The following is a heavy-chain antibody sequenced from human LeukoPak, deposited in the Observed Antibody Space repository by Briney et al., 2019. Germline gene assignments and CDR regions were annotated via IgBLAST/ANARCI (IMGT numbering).Heavy chain of an antibody. V-gene: IGHV3-30*03. Sequence: GGSLRLSCAASGFTFSSYGMHWVRQAPGKGLEWVAVISYDGSNKYYVDSVKGRFTISRDNSKNTLYLQMNSLRAEDTAVYYCARPKTNNYYWDYFDYWGQGTLVTVSS. CDR2: ISYDGSNK. J-gene: IGHJ4*02. D-gene: IGHD1-26*01. CDR3: ARPKTNNYYWDYFDY. CDR1: GFTFSSYG.